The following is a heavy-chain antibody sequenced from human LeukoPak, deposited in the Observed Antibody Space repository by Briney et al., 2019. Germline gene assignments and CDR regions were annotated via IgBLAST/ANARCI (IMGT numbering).Heavy chain of an antibody. CDR1: GFTFSSYG. J-gene: IGHJ4*02. CDR2: ISGSGGST. V-gene: IGHV3-23*01. Sequence: GGSLRLSCAASGFTFSSYGMSWVRQAPGKGLEWVSAISGSGGSTYYADSVKGRFTISRDNSKNTLYLQMNSLRAEDTAVYYCATQRDYYDSSGYSDYWGQGTLATVSS. D-gene: IGHD3-22*01. CDR3: ATQRDYYDSSGYSDY.